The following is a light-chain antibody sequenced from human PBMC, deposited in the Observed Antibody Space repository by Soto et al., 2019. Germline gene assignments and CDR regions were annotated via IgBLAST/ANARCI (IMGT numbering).Light chain of an antibody. V-gene: IGKV1-9*01. CDR3: QYINSFPLT. CDR2: IAS. CDR1: QGISNY. Sequence: IQLTQSPSSLSESVGDRVTITCRASQGISNYLAWYQQKPGKAPKPLIYIASTLQGGVPSRFSGSGSGTDFSLTSSSLRPEDVATYYCQYINSFPLTFGGGTKVEIK. J-gene: IGKJ4*01.